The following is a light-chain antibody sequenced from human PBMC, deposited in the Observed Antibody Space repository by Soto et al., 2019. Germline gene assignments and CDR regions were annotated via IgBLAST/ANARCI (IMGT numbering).Light chain of an antibody. CDR1: PSVSSSY. Sequence: EIRMTQSECTLSLSPGKRATLSGRASPSVSSSYLAWYHQNPGQAPRVLIYGAYSRATGIPDRFTGSGYGTDFSLTISRLETEDFAVYYCQQYGSSPRTFGQGTKVDIK. CDR2: GAY. V-gene: IGKV3-20*01. J-gene: IGKJ1*01. CDR3: QQYGSSPRT.